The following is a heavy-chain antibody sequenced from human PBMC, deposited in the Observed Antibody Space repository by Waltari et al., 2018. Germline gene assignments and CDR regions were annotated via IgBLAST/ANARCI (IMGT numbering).Heavy chain of an antibody. V-gene: IGHV4-30-2*01. D-gene: IGHD1-26*01. CDR3: ARVSGSYCFDY. CDR2: IYHSGST. Sequence: QLQLQESGSGLVKPSQTLSLTCAVSGGSISSGGYSWSWIRQPPGKGLEWIGYIYHSGSTYYNPSLKSPVTISVDRAKNQFSLKLSSVTAADTAVYYCARVSGSYCFDYWGQGTLVTVSS. J-gene: IGHJ4*02. CDR1: GGSISSGGYS.